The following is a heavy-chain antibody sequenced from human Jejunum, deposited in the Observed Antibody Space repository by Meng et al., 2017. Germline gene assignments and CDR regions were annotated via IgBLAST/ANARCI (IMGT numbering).Heavy chain of an antibody. CDR1: GGSMSGYS. Sequence: QLPASGDGLVKPPGPLSFACTVSGGSMSGYSWSWIRQPPGKGLAWIGYIYYSGSTTYNPSLKSRVTISVDTSKNQFSLKLSSVTAADTAVYYCARDGFSIGHHFDYWGQGTLVTVSS. V-gene: IGHV4-59*01. D-gene: IGHD2-15*01. CDR2: IYYSGST. J-gene: IGHJ4*02. CDR3: ARDGFSIGHHFDY.